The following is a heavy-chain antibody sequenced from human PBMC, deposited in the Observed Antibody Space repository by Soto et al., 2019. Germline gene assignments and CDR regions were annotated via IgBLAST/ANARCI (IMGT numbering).Heavy chain of an antibody. J-gene: IGHJ4*02. D-gene: IGHD5-18*01. CDR1: GYTFTNYG. CDR2: IGGYKGNT. V-gene: IGHV1-18*01. CDR3: APHTLDTGMPSGY. Sequence: QVQLVQSGAEVREPGASVKVSCKASGYTFTNYGVSWVRQAPGQGLEWMGWIGGYKGNTNYAQKLTGRVTLTPVPSTSTAYMELRSLRSDDTAVYYCAPHTLDTGMPSGYWGQGTLVTVSS.